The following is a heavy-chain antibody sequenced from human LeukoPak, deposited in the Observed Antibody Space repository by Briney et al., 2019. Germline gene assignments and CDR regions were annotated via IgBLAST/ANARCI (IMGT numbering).Heavy chain of an antibody. V-gene: IGHV4-39*01. CDR2: IYYSRST. Sequence: SETLSLTCTVSGGSISSSSYYWGWIRQPPGKGLEWIGSIYYSRSTYYNPSLKSRVTISVDTSKNQFSLKLSSVTAADTAVYYCARHVVTAFLPDAFDIWGQGTMVTVSS. J-gene: IGHJ3*02. D-gene: IGHD2-21*02. CDR3: ARHVVTAFLPDAFDI. CDR1: GGSISSSSYY.